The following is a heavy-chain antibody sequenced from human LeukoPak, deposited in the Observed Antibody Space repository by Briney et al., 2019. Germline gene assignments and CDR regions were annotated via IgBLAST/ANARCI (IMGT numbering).Heavy chain of an antibody. V-gene: IGHV3-23*01. Sequence: GGSLRLSCAASGFTFISYAMSWVRQAPGKGVEWVSAISGSGGSTYYADSVKGRFTISRDNAKNSLYLQMNSLRAEDTAVYYCAGFDYYGSESYYNHFDSWGQGTLVTVSS. D-gene: IGHD3-10*01. CDR2: ISGSGGST. CDR3: AGFDYYGSESYYNHFDS. J-gene: IGHJ4*02. CDR1: GFTFISYA.